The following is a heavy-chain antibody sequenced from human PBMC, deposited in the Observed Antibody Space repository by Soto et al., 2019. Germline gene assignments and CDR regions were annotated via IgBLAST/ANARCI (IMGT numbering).Heavy chain of an antibody. Sequence: ASVKVSCKASGCTFRNHVFNWVRQAPGQGLEWMGGIIPIIGTPNYAQKFQGRVTITADASTNTVYLEVSSLRSQDTAVYYCARDLEFRDGNISHLDYWGQGTLVTVSS. V-gene: IGHV1-69*13. CDR3: ARDLEFRDGNISHLDY. J-gene: IGHJ4*02. CDR2: IIPIIGTP. CDR1: GCTFRNHV. D-gene: IGHD3-10*01.